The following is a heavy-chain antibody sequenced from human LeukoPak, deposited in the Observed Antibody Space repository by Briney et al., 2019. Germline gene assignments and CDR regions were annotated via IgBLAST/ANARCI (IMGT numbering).Heavy chain of an antibody. V-gene: IGHV5-51*01. Sequence: GESLKISCKGSGYGFTRYWIGWVRQMPGKGLEWMGIIYPGDSDTRYSPSFQGQVTISADKSISTAYLQWSSLKASDTAMYYCARQIEYYYDSSGRYNWFDPWGQGTLVTVSS. CDR3: ARQIEYYYDSSGRYNWFDP. J-gene: IGHJ5*02. CDR2: IYPGDSDT. CDR1: GYGFTRYW. D-gene: IGHD3-22*01.